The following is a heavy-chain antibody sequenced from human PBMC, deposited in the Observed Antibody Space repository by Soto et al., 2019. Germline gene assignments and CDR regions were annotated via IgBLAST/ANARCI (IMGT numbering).Heavy chain of an antibody. Sequence: PGGSLRLSCVASGITFGSRAMSWVRQAPGEGLEWIGEFSYSGSLNYNPSLKRRVAVSLDTSTDHFSLTMTSVTAADTGVYFCAGGPRYWSFALWGRGTLVTVSS. CDR2: FSYSGSL. J-gene: IGHJ2*01. CDR3: AGGPRYWSFAL. D-gene: IGHD1-20*01. CDR1: GITFGSRAM. V-gene: IGHV4-34*08.